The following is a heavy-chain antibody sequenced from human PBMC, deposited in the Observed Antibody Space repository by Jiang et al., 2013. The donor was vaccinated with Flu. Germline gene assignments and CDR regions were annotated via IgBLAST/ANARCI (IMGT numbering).Heavy chain of an antibody. CDR2: ITDRGDDR. D-gene: IGHD3-22*01. Sequence: LDWISAITDRGDDRYYADSVKGRFSISRDNSKNTLYLQMNSLRAEDTAVYYCARPTGDYYDSSGYAWGQGTMVTVSS. V-gene: IGHV3-23*01. CDR3: ARPTGDYYDSSGYA. J-gene: IGHJ3*01.